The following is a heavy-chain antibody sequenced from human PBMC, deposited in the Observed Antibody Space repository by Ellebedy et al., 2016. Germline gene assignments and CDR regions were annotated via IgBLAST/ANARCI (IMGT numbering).Heavy chain of an antibody. J-gene: IGHJ4*02. V-gene: IGHV3-23*01. CDR1: GFTFSSYA. Sequence: GESLKISCAASGFTFSSYAMSWVRQAPGKGLEWVSAISGSGGSTYYADSVKGRFTISRDNSKNTLYLQMNSLRAEDTAVYYCAKRRGSGCFDYWGQGTLVTVSS. CDR3: AKRRGSGCFDY. D-gene: IGHD3-10*01. CDR2: ISGSGGST.